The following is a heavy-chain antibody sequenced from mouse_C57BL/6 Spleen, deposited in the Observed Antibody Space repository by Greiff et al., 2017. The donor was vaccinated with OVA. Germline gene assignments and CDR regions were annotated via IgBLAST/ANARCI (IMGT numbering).Heavy chain of an antibody. J-gene: IGHJ1*03. D-gene: IGHD2-1*01. CDR1: GYTFTSYW. V-gene: IGHV1-64*01. CDR2: IHPNSGST. CDR3: ARSGRATMVTTWYFDV. Sequence: QVQLQQPGAELVKPGASVKLSCKASGYTFTSYWMHWVKQRPGQGLEWIGMIHPNSGSTNYNEKFKSKATLTVDKSSSTAYMQLSSLTSEDSAVYYCARSGRATMVTTWYFDVWGTGTTVTVSS.